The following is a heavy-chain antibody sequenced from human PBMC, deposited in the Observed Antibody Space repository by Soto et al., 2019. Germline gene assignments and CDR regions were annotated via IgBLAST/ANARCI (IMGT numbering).Heavy chain of an antibody. D-gene: IGHD3-10*01. V-gene: IGHV3-33*01. CDR2: IWYDGSNK. CDR1: GFTFSSYG. Sequence: GSLRLSCAASGFTFSSYGMHWVRQAPGKGLEWVAVIWYDGSNKYYADSVKGRFTISRDNSKNTLYLQMNSLRAEDTAVYYCARDRINYGYYYYGMDVWGQGTTVTVSS. J-gene: IGHJ6*02. CDR3: ARDRINYGYYYYGMDV.